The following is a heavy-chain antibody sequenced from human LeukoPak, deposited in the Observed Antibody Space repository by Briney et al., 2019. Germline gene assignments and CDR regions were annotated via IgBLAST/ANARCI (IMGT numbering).Heavy chain of an antibody. Sequence: PSETLSLTCTVSGGSIRSTSYYWGWIRQPPGKGLEWLGSVHYSGSTYDNPSLKSRVTISADTSKNQFSLKLISVTAADTAVYYCARRSTVAGRGRFDPWGQGTLVTVSS. V-gene: IGHV4-39*01. D-gene: IGHD6-19*01. CDR3: ARRSTVAGRGRFDP. CDR2: VHYSGST. CDR1: GGSIRSTSYY. J-gene: IGHJ5*02.